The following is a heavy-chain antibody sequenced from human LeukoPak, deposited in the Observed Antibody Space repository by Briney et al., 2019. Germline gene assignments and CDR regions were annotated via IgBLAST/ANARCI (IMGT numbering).Heavy chain of an antibody. Sequence: GGSLRLSCAASGFTFSSYWMSWVRQAPGKGLEWVANIKQDGSEKYYVDSVKGRFTISRDNAKNSLYLQMNSLRAEDTAVYYCAKNSSPRPALEAFDIWGQGTMVTVSS. J-gene: IGHJ3*02. CDR1: GFTFSSYW. CDR2: IKQDGSEK. V-gene: IGHV3-7*01. CDR3: AKNSSPRPALEAFDI. D-gene: IGHD2/OR15-2a*01.